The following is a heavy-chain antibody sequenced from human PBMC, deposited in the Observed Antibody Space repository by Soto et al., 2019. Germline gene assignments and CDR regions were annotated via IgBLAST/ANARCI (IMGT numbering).Heavy chain of an antibody. CDR3: ARDSGRSSSWSINYWYFDL. CDR2: ISSSGSTI. CDR1: GFTFSDYY. Sequence: GGSLRLSCAASGFTFSDYYMSWIRQAPGKGLEWVSYISSSGSTIYYADSVKGRFTISRDNAKNSLYLQMNSLRAEDTAVYYCARDSGRSSSWSINYWYFDLWGRGTLVTVSS. V-gene: IGHV3-11*01. D-gene: IGHD6-13*01. J-gene: IGHJ2*01.